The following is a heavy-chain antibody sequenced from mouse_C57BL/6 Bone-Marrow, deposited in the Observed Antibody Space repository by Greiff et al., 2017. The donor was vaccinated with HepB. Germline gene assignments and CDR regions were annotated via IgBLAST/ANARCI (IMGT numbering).Heavy chain of an antibody. CDR3: TIYYPRFAY. V-gene: IGHV1-5*01. Sequence: EVQLQQSGTVLARPGASVKMSCKTSGYTFTSYWMHWVKQRPGQGLEWIGAIYPGNSDTSYNQKFKGKAKLTAVTSASTAYMELSSLTNEDSAVYYCTIYYPRFAYWGQGTLVTVSA. D-gene: IGHD2-1*01. J-gene: IGHJ3*01. CDR2: IYPGNSDT. CDR1: GYTFTSYW.